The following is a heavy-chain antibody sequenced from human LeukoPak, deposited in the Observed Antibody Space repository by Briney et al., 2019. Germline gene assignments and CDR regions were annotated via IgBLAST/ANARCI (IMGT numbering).Heavy chain of an antibody. CDR3: ARDEATYYYDSSGYPIRYYYYGMDV. CDR2: ISYDGSNK. D-gene: IGHD3-22*01. J-gene: IGHJ6*02. V-gene: IGHV3-30-3*01. CDR1: GFTFSSYA. Sequence: PGGSLRLSCAASGFTFSSYAMHWVRQAPGKGPEWVAVISYDGSNKYYADSVKGRFTISRDNSKNTLYLQMNSLRAEDTAVYYCARDEATYYYDSSGYPIRYYYYGMDVWGQGTTVTVSS.